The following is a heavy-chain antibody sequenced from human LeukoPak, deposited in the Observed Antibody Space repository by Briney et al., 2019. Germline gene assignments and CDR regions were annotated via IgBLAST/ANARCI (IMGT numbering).Heavy chain of an antibody. CDR3: ARTPDLGYCSGGSCYFGH. J-gene: IGHJ4*02. CDR1: GYTFTSYG. V-gene: IGHV1-18*01. CDR2: ISAYNGNT. Sequence: WASVKVSCKASGYTFTSYGISWVRQAPGQGLEWMGWISAYNGNTNYAQKLQGRVTMTTDTSTNTAYMELRSLRSDDPAVYYCARTPDLGYCSGGSCYFGHWGQGTLVTVSS. D-gene: IGHD2-15*01.